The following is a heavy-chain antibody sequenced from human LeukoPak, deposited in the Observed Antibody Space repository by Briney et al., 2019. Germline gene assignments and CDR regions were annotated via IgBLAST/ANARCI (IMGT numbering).Heavy chain of an antibody. CDR3: ARVTAYYDYGMDV. D-gene: IGHD2-21*02. V-gene: IGHV3-15*01. CDR1: GFTFSRAW. CDR2: IKSKTDGGIT. J-gene: IGHJ6*02. Sequence: GGSLRLSCAASGFTFSRAWMTWVRQAPGKGLEWVARIKSKTDGGITDYDAPVKGRFTISRDDSKETLYLQMNSLKTEDTAVYYCARVTAYYDYGMDVWGQGTTVTVSS.